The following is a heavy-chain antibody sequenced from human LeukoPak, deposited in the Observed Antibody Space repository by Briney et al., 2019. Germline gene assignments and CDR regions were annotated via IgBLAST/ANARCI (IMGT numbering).Heavy chain of an antibody. CDR3: ARGGYYYDSSGYIRELDY. CDR2: ISSNGGST. J-gene: IGHJ4*02. D-gene: IGHD3-22*01. Sequence: PGGSLRLSCAASGFTFSSYAMHWVRQAPGKGLEYVSAISSNGGSTYYANSVKGRFTISRDNSKNTLYLQMGSLRAGDMAVYYCARGGYYYDSSGYIRELDYWGQGTLVTVSS. V-gene: IGHV3-64*01. CDR1: GFTFSSYA.